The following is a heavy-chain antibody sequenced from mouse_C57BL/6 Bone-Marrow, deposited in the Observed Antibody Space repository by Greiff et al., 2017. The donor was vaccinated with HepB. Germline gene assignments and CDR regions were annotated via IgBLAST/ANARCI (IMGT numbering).Heavy chain of an antibody. J-gene: IGHJ4*01. Sequence: QVQLQQSGPELVKPGASVKISCKASGYTFTDYYINWVKQRPGQGLEWIGWIFPGSGSTYYNEKFKGKATLTVDKSSSTAYMLLSSLTSEDSAVYFCHQELTGTTAMDYWGQGTSVTVSS. CDR3: HQELTGTTAMDY. CDR1: GYTFTDYY. D-gene: IGHD4-1*01. CDR2: IFPGSGST. V-gene: IGHV1-75*01.